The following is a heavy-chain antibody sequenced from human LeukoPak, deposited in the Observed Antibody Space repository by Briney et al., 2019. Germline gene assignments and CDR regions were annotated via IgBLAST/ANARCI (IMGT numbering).Heavy chain of an antibody. Sequence: GGSLRLSCAASGFTCSSYWMSWVRQAPGKGLEWVANIKEDGSEKYYVDSVKGRFTISRDNAKNSLYLQINNLRAEDTAVYYCASRVWVGATFHYYYYMDVWGKGTTVTVSS. V-gene: IGHV3-7*01. J-gene: IGHJ6*03. CDR3: ASRVWVGATFHYYYYMDV. CDR1: GFTCSSYW. CDR2: IKEDGSEK. D-gene: IGHD1-26*01.